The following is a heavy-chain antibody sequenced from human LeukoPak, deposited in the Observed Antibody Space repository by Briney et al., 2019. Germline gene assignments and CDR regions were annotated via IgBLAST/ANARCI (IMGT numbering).Heavy chain of an antibody. J-gene: IGHJ4*02. V-gene: IGHV1-18*01. Sequence: ASVKVSCKASGYTFTSYGISWVRQAPGQGLEWMGWISAYNGNTNYAQKLQGRVTMTTDTSTSTACMELRSLRSDDTAMYYCARDLTGYCSSTSCYGGLVYWGQGTLVTVSS. CDR2: ISAYNGNT. CDR3: ARDLTGYCSSTSCYGGLVY. D-gene: IGHD2-2*01. CDR1: GYTFTSYG.